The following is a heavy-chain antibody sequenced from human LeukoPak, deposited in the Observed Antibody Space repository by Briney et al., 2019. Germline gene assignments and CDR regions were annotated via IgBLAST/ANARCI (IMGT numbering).Heavy chain of an antibody. Sequence: QPGGSLRLSCTASGFTFSSYEKNWVRQAPGKGLEWVSYMSSGGSTIYYADSVKGRFTISRDNAKNSLYLQMNSLRAEDTAVYYCAKASHFWSAYSWGQRTLVTVSS. J-gene: IGHJ4*02. CDR3: AKASHFWSAYS. D-gene: IGHD3-3*02. V-gene: IGHV3-48*03. CDR2: MSSGGSTI. CDR1: GFTFSSYE.